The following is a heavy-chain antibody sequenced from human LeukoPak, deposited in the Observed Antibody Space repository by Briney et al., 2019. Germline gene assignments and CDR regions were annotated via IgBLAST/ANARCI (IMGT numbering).Heavy chain of an antibody. CDR2: ISAYNGNT. D-gene: IGHD1-26*01. Sequence: ASVKVSCKASGYTFTSYGISWVRQAPGQGLEWMGWISAYNGNTNHAQKLQGRVTMTTDTSTSTAYMELRSLRSDDTAVYYCARDLSGSYYHFYYYYGMDVWGQGTTVTVSS. CDR1: GYTFTSYG. CDR3: ARDLSGSYYHFYYYYGMDV. V-gene: IGHV1-18*01. J-gene: IGHJ6*02.